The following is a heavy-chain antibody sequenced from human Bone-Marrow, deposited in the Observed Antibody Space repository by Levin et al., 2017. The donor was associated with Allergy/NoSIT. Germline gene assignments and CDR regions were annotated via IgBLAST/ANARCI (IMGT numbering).Heavy chain of an antibody. J-gene: IGHJ3*02. CDR1: GFTFNSHS. Sequence: GESLKISCAASGFTFNSHSMNWVRQAPGRGLEWVSFISPTSTTIYYADSVKGRFTISRDNAKNSLYLQMNSLRDEDTAVYYCARDIVSTFASAFDMSGQGTLVTVSS. CDR2: ISPTSTTI. V-gene: IGHV3-48*02. D-gene: IGHD3-16*01. CDR3: ARDIVSTFASAFDM.